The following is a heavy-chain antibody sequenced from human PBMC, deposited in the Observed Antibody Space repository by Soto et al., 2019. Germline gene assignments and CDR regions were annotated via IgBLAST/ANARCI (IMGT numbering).Heavy chain of an antibody. CDR3: ARGDYYGSGSYYMLGWFDP. CDR1: GVTFSSYA. Sequence: ASVKVSCKASGVTFSSYAISWVRQAPGQGLEWMGGIIPIFGTANYAQKFQGRVTITADESTSTAYMELGSLRSEDTAVYYCARGDYYGSGSYYMLGWFDPWGQGTLVTVSS. J-gene: IGHJ5*02. V-gene: IGHV1-69*13. CDR2: IIPIFGTA. D-gene: IGHD3-10*01.